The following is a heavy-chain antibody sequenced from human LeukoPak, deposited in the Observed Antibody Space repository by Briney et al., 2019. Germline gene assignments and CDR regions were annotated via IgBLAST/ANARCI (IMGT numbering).Heavy chain of an antibody. CDR1: GFTFSSFG. CDR3: AKDRGSATYYFDN. Sequence: PGRSLRLSCAASGFTFSSFGMHWVRQAPGKGLEWVAVISYDGSNKYYGDSVKGRFTIDRDNSKNTLYLQMNSLRGEDTAVYYCAKDRGSATYYFDNWGQGTLVTVSS. CDR2: ISYDGSNK. J-gene: IGHJ4*02. V-gene: IGHV3-30*18. D-gene: IGHD3-10*01.